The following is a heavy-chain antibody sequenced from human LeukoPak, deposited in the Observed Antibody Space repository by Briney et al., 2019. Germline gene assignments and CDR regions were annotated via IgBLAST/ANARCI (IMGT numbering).Heavy chain of an antibody. D-gene: IGHD2-8*01. CDR1: GGSISSYY. CDR3: TVLMVYAIPAYFDY. Sequence: SETLSLTCTVSGGSISSYYWSWIRQPPGKGLEWIGYIYYSGSTNYNPSLKSRVTISVETSKNQFSLKLSSVTAADTAVYYCTVLMVYAIPAYFDYWGQGTLVTVSS. V-gene: IGHV4-59*12. J-gene: IGHJ4*02. CDR2: IYYSGST.